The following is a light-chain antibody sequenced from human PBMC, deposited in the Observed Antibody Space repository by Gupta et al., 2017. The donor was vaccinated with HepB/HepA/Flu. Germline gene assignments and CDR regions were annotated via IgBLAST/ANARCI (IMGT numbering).Light chain of an antibody. V-gene: IGLV2-14*03. CDR3: NSYTSSSNIVV. Sequence: QSASTQPVTVSGAPGRSITICCTGTSSDVGGYNYVSWYQQPSGNAPKLMIYHVSNRPSGVADRFSGSKSGTTASITTSWLQAEEAADYYCNSYTSSSNIVVFGGGTKLTVL. CDR1: SSDVGGYNY. CDR2: HVS. J-gene: IGLJ2*01.